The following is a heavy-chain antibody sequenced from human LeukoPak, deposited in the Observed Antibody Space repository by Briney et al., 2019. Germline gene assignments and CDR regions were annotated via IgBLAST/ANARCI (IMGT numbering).Heavy chain of an antibody. CDR1: GYTFTGYY. V-gene: IGHV1-2*02. Sequence: ASVKVSCKASGYTFTGYYMHWVRQAPGQGLEWMGWIKPNSGGTNYAQNFQGRVTMTWDTSISTAYMEVSRLTSDDTAMFYCARDPPATTAFDLWGQGTMVTVSS. CDR3: ARDPPATTAFDL. J-gene: IGHJ3*01. D-gene: IGHD1-1*01. CDR2: IKPNSGGT.